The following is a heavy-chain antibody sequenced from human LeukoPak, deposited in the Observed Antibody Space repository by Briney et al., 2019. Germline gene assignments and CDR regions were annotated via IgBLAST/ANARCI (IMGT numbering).Heavy chain of an antibody. J-gene: IGHJ4*02. CDR2: IRYDGSNK. CDR3: AKDGNYGSGSYYSKPADYFDY. V-gene: IGHV3-30*02. Sequence: GGSLRLSCAASGFTFSSYGMHWVRQAPGKGLEWVAFIRYDGSNKYYADSVKGRFTISRDNSKNTLYLQTNSLRAEDTAVYYCAKDGNYGSGSYYSKPADYFDYWGQGTLVTVSS. D-gene: IGHD3-10*01. CDR1: GFTFSSYG.